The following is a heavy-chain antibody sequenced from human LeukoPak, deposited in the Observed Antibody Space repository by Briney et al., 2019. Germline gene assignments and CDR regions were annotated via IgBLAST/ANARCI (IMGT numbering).Heavy chain of an antibody. D-gene: IGHD5-24*01. CDR3: ARGDGYTFRGWFDP. J-gene: IGHJ5*02. V-gene: IGHV4-30-2*01. CDR1: GGSISSGGYS. Sequence: SQTLSLTCAVSGGSISSGGYSWSWIRQPPGNGLEWIGYIYHSGSTYYNPSLKSRVTISVDRSKNQFSPKLSSVTAADTAVYYCARGDGYTFRGWFDPWGQGTLVTVSS. CDR2: IYHSGST.